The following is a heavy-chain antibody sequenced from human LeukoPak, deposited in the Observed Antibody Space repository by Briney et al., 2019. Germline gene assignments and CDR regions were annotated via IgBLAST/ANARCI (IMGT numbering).Heavy chain of an antibody. J-gene: IGHJ4*02. V-gene: IGHV3-30*02. CDR1: GFTFSSYG. D-gene: IGHD6-13*01. CDR3: AKGGIAAAPYYFDY. CDR2: IRYDGSNK. Sequence: GGSLRLSCAASGFTFSSYGMHWVRQAPGKGLEWVAFIRYDGSNKYYADSVKGRFTISRDNSKNTLYLQMNSLRAEDTAVYYCAKGGIAAAPYYFDYWGQGTLVTVSS.